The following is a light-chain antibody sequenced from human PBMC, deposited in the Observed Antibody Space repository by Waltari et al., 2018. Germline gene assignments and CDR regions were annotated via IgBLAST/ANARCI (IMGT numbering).Light chain of an antibody. CDR1: QNVSQNH. CDR3: HQYGSPIRS. V-gene: IGKV3-20*01. J-gene: IGKJ1*01. Sequence: EIVLTQSPGTLSLSPAATAILSCRASQNVSQNHVAWLQVKPGQPPRLLIYAAANRAPGVPVKFSGRGSGTDFSLTILIVEPEDFAVYSCHQYGSPIRSFGQGTKVEVK. CDR2: AAA.